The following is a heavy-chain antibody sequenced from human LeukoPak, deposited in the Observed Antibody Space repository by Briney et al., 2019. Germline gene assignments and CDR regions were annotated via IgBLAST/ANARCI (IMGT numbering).Heavy chain of an antibody. Sequence: ASVKVSCKASGYTFTGYYMHWVRQAPGQGLEWMGWINPNSGGTNYAQKFQGRVTMTRDTSISTAYMELSRLRSDDTAVYYCVVDYYDSSGYYWGYWGQGTLVTVSS. V-gene: IGHV1-2*02. CDR2: INPNSGGT. CDR3: VVDYYDSSGYYWGY. D-gene: IGHD3-22*01. J-gene: IGHJ4*02. CDR1: GYTFTGYY.